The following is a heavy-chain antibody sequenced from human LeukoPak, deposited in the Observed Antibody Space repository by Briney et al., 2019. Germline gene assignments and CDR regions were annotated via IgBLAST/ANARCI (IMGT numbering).Heavy chain of an antibody. J-gene: IGHJ5*02. CDR2: MNPSSGNT. Sequence: ASVKVSCKASGYTFTSYDINWVRQATGQGLEWMGWMNPSSGNTGYAQKFQGRVTMTRNTSISTAYMELSSLRSEDTAVYYCARGFCSSTSCYSPWGQGTLVTVSS. V-gene: IGHV1-8*01. CDR1: GYTFTSYD. CDR3: ARGFCSSTSCYSP. D-gene: IGHD2-2*01.